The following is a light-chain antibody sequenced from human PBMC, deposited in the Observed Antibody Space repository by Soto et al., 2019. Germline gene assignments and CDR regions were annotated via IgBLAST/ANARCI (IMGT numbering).Light chain of an antibody. CDR2: GTS. J-gene: IGKJ1*01. CDR3: QQYGTTPWT. V-gene: IGKV3-20*01. Sequence: EIVLTQSPGTLSLSPGERATLSCRASQSVSSSYLAWYQHKPGQAPRLLISGTSSRATGIPDRFSGSGAGTDFTLTISRLEPEDFAVYYCQQYGTTPWTFGQGTQ. CDR1: QSVSSSY.